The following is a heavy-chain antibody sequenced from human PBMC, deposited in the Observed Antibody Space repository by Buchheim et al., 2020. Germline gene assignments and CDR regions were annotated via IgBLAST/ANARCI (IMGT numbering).Heavy chain of an antibody. CDR1: DDSIRSYY. J-gene: IGHJ4*02. V-gene: IGHV4-59*01. Sequence: VQLQQSGPGLVKPSETLSLICSVSDDSIRSYYWTWIRQPPGKGLEWIGYFYYREATSYNPSLKSRVTISVDTAKNQVSLNLSSVTAADTAVYYCARVPILSVAGPCIDVWGQGT. CDR3: ARVPILSVAGPCIDV. D-gene: IGHD6-19*01. CDR2: FYYREAT.